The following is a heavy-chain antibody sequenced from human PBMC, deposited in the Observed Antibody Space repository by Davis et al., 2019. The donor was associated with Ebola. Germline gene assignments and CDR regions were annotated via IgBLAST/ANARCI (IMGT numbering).Heavy chain of an antibody. V-gene: IGHV1-69*13. CDR2: IIPIFGTA. J-gene: IGHJ6*02. CDR3: ARGLTWGTFGVVIDYYGMDV. Sequence: AASVKVSCKASGGIFSSYAISWVRQAPGQGLEWMGGIIPIFGTANYAQKFQGRVTITADESTSTAYMELSSLRSEDTAVYYCARGLTWGTFGVVIDYYGMDVWGQGTTVTVSS. D-gene: IGHD3-3*01. CDR1: GGIFSSYA.